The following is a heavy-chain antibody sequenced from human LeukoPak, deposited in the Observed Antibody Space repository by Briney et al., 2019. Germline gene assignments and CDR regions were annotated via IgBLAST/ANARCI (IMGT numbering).Heavy chain of an antibody. CDR1: GGTFSSYA. D-gene: IGHD1-26*01. CDR3: ARGGSYFDY. V-gene: IGHV1-2*02. CDR2: INPNSGGT. J-gene: IGHJ4*02. Sequence: ASVKVSCKASGGTFSSYAISWVRQAPGQGLEWMGWINPNSGGTNYAQKFQGRVTMTRDTSISTAYMELSRLRSDDTAVYYCARGGSYFDYWGQGTLVTVSS.